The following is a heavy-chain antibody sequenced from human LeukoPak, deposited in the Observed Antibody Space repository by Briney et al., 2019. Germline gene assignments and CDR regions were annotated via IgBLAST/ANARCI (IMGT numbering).Heavy chain of an antibody. V-gene: IGHV3-53*01. Sequence: GGSLRLSCAASGFTFSSNAMSWVRQAPGKGLEWVSVIYSGGSTYYADSVKGRFTISRDNSKNTLYLQMNSLRAEDTAVYYCARGVVVAATRPYGMDVWGQGTTVTVSS. CDR1: GFTFSSNA. CDR2: IYSGGST. D-gene: IGHD2-15*01. CDR3: ARGVVVAATRPYGMDV. J-gene: IGHJ6*02.